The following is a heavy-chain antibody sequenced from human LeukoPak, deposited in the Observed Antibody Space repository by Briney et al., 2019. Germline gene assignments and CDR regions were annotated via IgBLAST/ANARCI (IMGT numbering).Heavy chain of an antibody. Sequence: GGSLRLSCAASGFTFSSYGMHWVRQAPGKGLEWVAFIRYDGSNKYYADSVKGRFTISRDNSKNTLYLQMNSLRAGDTAVYYCAKDPWLYGSGSYYMSSYFDYWGQGTLVTVSS. V-gene: IGHV3-30*02. CDR3: AKDPWLYGSGSYYMSSYFDY. CDR2: IRYDGSNK. J-gene: IGHJ4*02. CDR1: GFTFSSYG. D-gene: IGHD3-10*01.